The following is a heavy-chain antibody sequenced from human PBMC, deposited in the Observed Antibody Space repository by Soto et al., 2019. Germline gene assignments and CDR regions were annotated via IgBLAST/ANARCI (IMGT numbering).Heavy chain of an antibody. CDR1: GFTFSSYA. D-gene: IGHD6-6*01. CDR2: ISYDGSNK. Sequence: QVQLVESGGGVVQPGRSLRLSCAASGFTFSSYAMHWVRQAPGKGLEWVAVISYDGSNKYYADSVKSRFTISRDNSKNTLYLQMNSLRAEDTAVYYCARDNPYSSSSFDYWGQGTLVTVSS. J-gene: IGHJ4*02. V-gene: IGHV3-30-3*01. CDR3: ARDNPYSSSSFDY.